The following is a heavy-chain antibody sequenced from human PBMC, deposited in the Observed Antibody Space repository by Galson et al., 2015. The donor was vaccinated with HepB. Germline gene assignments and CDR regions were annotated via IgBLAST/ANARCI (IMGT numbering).Heavy chain of an antibody. Sequence: SVKVSCKASGFTFSSYALQWVRQARGQHLEWIGWIVVDSGDTNYAQKFQERVTITRDMSTSTAYMELSSLRSEDTAVYYCAADLDDRHSFYDFDYWGQGTLVTVSS. D-gene: IGHD3-9*01. J-gene: IGHJ4*02. V-gene: IGHV1-58*01. CDR1: GFTFSSYA. CDR2: IVVDSGDT. CDR3: AADLDDRHSFYDFDY.